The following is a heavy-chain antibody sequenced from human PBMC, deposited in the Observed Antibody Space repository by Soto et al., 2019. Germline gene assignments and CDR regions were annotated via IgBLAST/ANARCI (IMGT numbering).Heavy chain of an antibody. CDR2: ITPYNGNT. Sequence: QVPLVQSGAEVKKPGASVKVSCKASGYTFINYGINWVRQAPGQGLEWMGWITPYNGNTNYAQKLQGRVTMTTDTSTSTAYMELRSLTSDDTAVYYCARGWVGSGYDPWGQGTLVTVSS. D-gene: IGHD5-12*01. CDR1: GYTFINYG. J-gene: IGHJ5*02. CDR3: ARGWVGSGYDP. V-gene: IGHV1-18*01.